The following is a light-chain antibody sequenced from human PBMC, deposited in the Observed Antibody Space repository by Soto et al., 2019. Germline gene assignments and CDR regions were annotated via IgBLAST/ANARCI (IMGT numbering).Light chain of an antibody. CDR2: EVS. CDR3: SSYAGSNIVV. Sequence: QSVLTQPPSGSGSPGQSVTISCTGTSSDVGGYNFVSWYQQHPGKAPKLMIYEVSERPSGVPDRFSGSKSGNTASLTVSGLQAEDEADYYCSSYAGSNIVVFGGGTKLTVL. V-gene: IGLV2-8*01. CDR1: SSDVGGYNF. J-gene: IGLJ2*01.